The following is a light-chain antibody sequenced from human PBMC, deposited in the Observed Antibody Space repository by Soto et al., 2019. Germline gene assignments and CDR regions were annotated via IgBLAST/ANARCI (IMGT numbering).Light chain of an antibody. Sequence: IQMTQSPSSVSASVGDRVTITCRASQGIGSWLGWYQQKPGKAPKLLIYAAASLEIGVPSRFSATFSGTEFTLTISSLQPEDLAIYFCQQATSFPLTFGPGTKVDLK. CDR2: AAA. CDR3: QQATSFPLT. V-gene: IGKV1-12*01. J-gene: IGKJ3*01. CDR1: QGIGSW.